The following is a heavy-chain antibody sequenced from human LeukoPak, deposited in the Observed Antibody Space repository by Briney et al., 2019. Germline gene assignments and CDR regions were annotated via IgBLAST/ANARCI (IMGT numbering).Heavy chain of an antibody. Sequence: ASVKVSCKASGYTFTSYGISWVRQAPGQGLEWMGWISAYNGNTNYAQKLQGRVTMTTDTSTSTAYMELRSLRSDDTAVYYCARELSDILTGYHYYYYMDVWGKGTTVTISS. CDR3: ARELSDILTGYHYYYYMDV. J-gene: IGHJ6*03. D-gene: IGHD3-9*01. CDR1: GYTFTSYG. CDR2: ISAYNGNT. V-gene: IGHV1-18*01.